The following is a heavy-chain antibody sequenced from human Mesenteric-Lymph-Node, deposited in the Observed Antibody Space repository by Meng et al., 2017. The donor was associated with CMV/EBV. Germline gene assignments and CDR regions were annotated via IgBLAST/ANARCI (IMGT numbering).Heavy chain of an antibody. CDR3: AAEHYYDSRGTGGFDY. Sequence: SVKVSCKASGFTFTTSSMQWVRQARGQRLEWIGWIVVGSGNTKYAQKFQERVTITRDMSTSTAYMELSSLRSEDTAVYYCAAEHYYDSRGTGGFDYWGQGTLVTVSS. CDR2: IVVGSGNT. D-gene: IGHD3-22*01. J-gene: IGHJ4*02. CDR1: GFTFTTSS. V-gene: IGHV1-58*02.